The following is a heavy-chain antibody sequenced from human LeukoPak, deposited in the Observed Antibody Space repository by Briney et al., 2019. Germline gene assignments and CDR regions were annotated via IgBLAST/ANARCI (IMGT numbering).Heavy chain of an antibody. V-gene: IGHV4-34*01. CDR1: GGSFSGYY. Sequence: SEPLSLTCAVFGGSFSGYYWSWIRQPPGKGLEWIGEINHSGSTNYNPSLKSRVTISVDTSKNQFSLKLSSVTAADTTVYYCARGHLIRRVYYYGSGSNMGLSFDPWGQGTLVTVSS. J-gene: IGHJ5*02. CDR2: INHSGST. D-gene: IGHD3-10*01. CDR3: ARGHLIRRVYYYGSGSNMGLSFDP.